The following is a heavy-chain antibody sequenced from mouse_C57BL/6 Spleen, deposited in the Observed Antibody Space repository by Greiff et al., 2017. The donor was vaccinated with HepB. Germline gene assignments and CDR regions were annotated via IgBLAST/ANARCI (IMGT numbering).Heavy chain of an antibody. CDR1: GYTFTDYN. D-gene: IGHD1-1*01. V-gene: IGHV1-22*01. Sequence: EVQLQQSGPELVKPGASVKMSCKASGYTFTDYNMHWVKQSHGKSLEWIGYINPNNGGTSYNQKFKGKATLTVNKSSSTAYMELRSLTSEDSAVYYCARSLDGGYGSSYAMDYWGQGTSVTVSS. CDR3: ARSLDGGYGSSYAMDY. CDR2: INPNNGGT. J-gene: IGHJ4*01.